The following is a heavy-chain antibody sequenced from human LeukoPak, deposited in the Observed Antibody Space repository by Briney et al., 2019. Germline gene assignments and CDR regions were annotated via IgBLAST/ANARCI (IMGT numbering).Heavy chain of an antibody. CDR2: IIPIFGTA. CDR1: GGTFSSYA. V-gene: IGHV1-69*13. J-gene: IGHJ4*02. D-gene: IGHD5-12*01. Sequence: ASVKVSCKASGGTFSSYAISWVRQAPGQGLEWMGGIIPIFGTANYAQKFQGRVTITADESTSTVYMELSSLRSEDTAVYYCARGFRERSGYEPLRYWGQGTLVTVSS. CDR3: ARGFRERSGYEPLRY.